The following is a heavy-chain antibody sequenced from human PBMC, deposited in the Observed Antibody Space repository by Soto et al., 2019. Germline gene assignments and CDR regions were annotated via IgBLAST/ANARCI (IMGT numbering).Heavy chain of an antibody. J-gene: IGHJ4*02. CDR2: IKSKTDGGTT. D-gene: IGHD3-3*01. V-gene: IGHV3-15*07. Sequence: GSLRLSCAASGFTFSNAWINWVRQAPGKGLEWVGRIKSKTDGGTTDYAAPVKGRFTISRDDSKNTLYLQMNSLKTEDTAVYYCNTDQGLAYYDFWSGPQTEHFDHWGQGTLVTVSS. CDR3: NTDQGLAYYDFWSGPQTEHFDH. CDR1: GFTFSNAW.